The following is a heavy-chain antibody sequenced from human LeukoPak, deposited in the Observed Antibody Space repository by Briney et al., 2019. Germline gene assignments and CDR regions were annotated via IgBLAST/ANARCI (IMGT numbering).Heavy chain of an antibody. Sequence: ASVKVSCKASGYTFTSYGINWVRQATGQGLEWMGWMNPNSGNTGYAQKFQGRVTMTRNTSISTAYMELSSLRSEDTAVYYCASQNEYYYDSSGYLVVWGQGTTVTVSS. CDR1: GYTFTSYG. J-gene: IGHJ6*02. CDR3: ASQNEYYYDSSGYLVV. CDR2: MNPNSGNT. D-gene: IGHD3-22*01. V-gene: IGHV1-8*02.